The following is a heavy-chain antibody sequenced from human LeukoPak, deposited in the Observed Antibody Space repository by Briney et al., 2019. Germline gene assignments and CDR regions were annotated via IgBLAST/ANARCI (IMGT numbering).Heavy chain of an antibody. CDR1: GGSISSSNYY. Sequence: PSETLSLTCTVSGGSISSSNYYWGWIRQPPGKGLEWIGSIFYSGSTYYNPSLKSRVTISVDTSKNQFSLKLSSVTAADTAVYYCAGYIVGAYNWFDPWGQGTLVTVSS. D-gene: IGHD1-26*01. CDR2: IFYSGST. V-gene: IGHV4-39*07. CDR3: AGYIVGAYNWFDP. J-gene: IGHJ5*02.